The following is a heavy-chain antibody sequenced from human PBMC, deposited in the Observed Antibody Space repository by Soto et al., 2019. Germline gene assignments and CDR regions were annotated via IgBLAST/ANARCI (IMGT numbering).Heavy chain of an antibody. CDR3: TRLVAPWRDDAFDI. Sequence: GGSLRLSCAASGFTFSGSAMHWVRQASGKGLEWVGRIRSKANSYATAYAASVKGRFTISRDDSKNTAYLQMNSLKTEDTALYYCTRLVAPWRDDAFDIWGQGTMVTVSS. J-gene: IGHJ3*02. CDR1: GFTFSGSA. D-gene: IGHD2-15*01. CDR2: IRSKANSYAT. V-gene: IGHV3-73*01.